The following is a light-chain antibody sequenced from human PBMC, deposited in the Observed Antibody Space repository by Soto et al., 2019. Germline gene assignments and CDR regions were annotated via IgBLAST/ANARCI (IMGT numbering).Light chain of an antibody. J-gene: IGKJ1*01. CDR3: QQYSSYPWT. CDR2: AAS. Sequence: DIQLTESPWSLATPAGESIHSSCRAGQSISRWLAWYQQKPGKAPKLLIYAASSLESGVPSRFSGSGSGAEFTLTISSMKTDDFATYYCQQYSSYPWTLGQGTKMDI. CDR1: QSISRW. V-gene: IGKV1-5*01.